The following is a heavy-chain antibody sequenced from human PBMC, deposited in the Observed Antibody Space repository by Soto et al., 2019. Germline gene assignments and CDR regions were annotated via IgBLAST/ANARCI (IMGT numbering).Heavy chain of an antibody. V-gene: IGHV1-46*01. D-gene: IGHD2-15*01. CDR3: ARENDPHCGSSNVADY. CDR2: INPGGGRP. J-gene: IGHJ4*02. CDR1: GYTFTSYY. Sequence: QVQLVQSGAEVKRPGASVKVSCTASGYTFTSYYMHWVRQAPGQGPELVGIINPGGGRPKYAQKFQGRINMTTDTATNSLYMELSSLQSSDTAVYYFARENDPHCGSSNVADYWGQGTQVIVSS.